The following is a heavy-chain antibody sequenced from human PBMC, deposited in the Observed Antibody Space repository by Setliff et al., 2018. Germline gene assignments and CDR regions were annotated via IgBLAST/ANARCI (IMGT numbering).Heavy chain of an antibody. CDR3: AKGGRGYSGWRPRHYYYMDV. Sequence: GGSLRLSCAASGFTFSSYGMHWVRQAPGKGLEWVAVISYDGSNKYYADSVKGRFTISRDNPKNTLYLQMNSLRAEDTAVYYCAKGGRGYSGWRPRHYYYMDVWGKGTTVTVSS. D-gene: IGHD5-12*01. J-gene: IGHJ6*03. V-gene: IGHV3-30*18. CDR2: ISYDGSNK. CDR1: GFTFSSYG.